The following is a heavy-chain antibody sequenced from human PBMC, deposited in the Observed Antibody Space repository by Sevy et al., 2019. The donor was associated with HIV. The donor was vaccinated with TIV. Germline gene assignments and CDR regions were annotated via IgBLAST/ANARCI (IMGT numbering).Heavy chain of an antibody. CDR1: GFTFSSYW. Sequence: GGSLRLSCAASGFTFSSYWMSWVRQAPGKGLEWVANIKQDGREKYYVDSVKGRFTISRDNAKNSLYLQMNSLRAEDTAVYYCARGGWRDYYYGMDVWGQGTTVTVSS. CDR2: IKQDGREK. CDR3: ARGGWRDYYYGMDV. D-gene: IGHD2-15*01. J-gene: IGHJ6*02. V-gene: IGHV3-7*03.